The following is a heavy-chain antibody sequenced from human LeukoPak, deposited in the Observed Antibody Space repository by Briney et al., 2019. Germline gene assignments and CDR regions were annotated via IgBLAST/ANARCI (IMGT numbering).Heavy chain of an antibody. V-gene: IGHV4-31*02. CDR2: IYYSGST. D-gene: IGHD1-1*01. CDR3: AREGPYPNDATFDP. Sequence: LRLSCAASGFTFSSYGMHWVRQHPGKGLEWIGYIYYSGSTYYNPSLKSRVTISVDTSKNQFSLKLSSVTAADTAVYYCAREGPYPNDATFDPWGQGTLVTVSS. J-gene: IGHJ5*02. CDR1: GFTFSSYG.